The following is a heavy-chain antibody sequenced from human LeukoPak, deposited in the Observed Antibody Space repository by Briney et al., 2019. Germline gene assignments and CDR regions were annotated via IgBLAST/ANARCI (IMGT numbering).Heavy chain of an antibody. J-gene: IGHJ4*02. CDR1: GGSLSSGDYY. CDR2: IYYSGST. CDR3: AGVSYGDYLDY. D-gene: IGHD4-17*01. V-gene: IGHV4-30-4*01. Sequence: SQTLSLTCTVSGGSLSSGDYYWGWVRQPPGTCLKWIGYIYYSGSTYYNPSLKSRVTISVDTSKNQFSLKLSSVTAADTAVYYCAGVSYGDYLDYWGQGTLVTVSS.